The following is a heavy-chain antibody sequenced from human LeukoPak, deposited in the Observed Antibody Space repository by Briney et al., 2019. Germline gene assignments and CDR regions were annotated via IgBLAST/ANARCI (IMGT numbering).Heavy chain of an antibody. CDR1: GFTVSSNY. CDR3: ATWPGGWYGEDS. D-gene: IGHD3-10*01. V-gene: IGHV3-53*01. Sequence: PGRSLRLSCAASGFTVSSNYMSWVRQAPGKGLEWVSVIYGGGSTYYADSVKGRFTISRDTFKNTVNLQMNSLRAEDTAVYYCATWPGGWYGEDSWGQGTLVTVSS. CDR2: IYGGGST. J-gene: IGHJ4*02.